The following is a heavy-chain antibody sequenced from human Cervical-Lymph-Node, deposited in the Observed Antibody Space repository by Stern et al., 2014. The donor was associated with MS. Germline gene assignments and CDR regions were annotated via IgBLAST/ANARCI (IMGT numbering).Heavy chain of an antibody. CDR3: ARGELKEGLVRGMDV. CDR1: GGTFSSYA. CDR2: ITPIFGTA. V-gene: IGHV1-69*01. Sequence: VQLVDSVAEVKKPGSSVKVSCKASGGTFSSYASSWVRQAPGHGFEWMGGITPIFGTANYAPKFKGRVTITADESTSTDYMELSSLRSEDTAVYYCARGELKEGLVRGMDVWGQRTTVTVSS. D-gene: IGHD1-26*01. J-gene: IGHJ6*02.